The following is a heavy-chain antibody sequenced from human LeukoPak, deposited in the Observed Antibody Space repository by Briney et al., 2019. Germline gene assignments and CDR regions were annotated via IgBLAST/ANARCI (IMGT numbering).Heavy chain of an antibody. J-gene: IGHJ5*02. Sequence: GGSLRLSCAASGFTFSSYAMSWVRQAPGKGLEWVSAISGSGGSTYYADSVKGRFTISRDNSKNTLYLQMNSLRAEDTAVYYCAKRFLEWLLSPDWFDPRGQGTLVTVSS. V-gene: IGHV3-23*01. CDR2: ISGSGGST. CDR1: GFTFSSYA. CDR3: AKRFLEWLLSPDWFDP. D-gene: IGHD3-3*01.